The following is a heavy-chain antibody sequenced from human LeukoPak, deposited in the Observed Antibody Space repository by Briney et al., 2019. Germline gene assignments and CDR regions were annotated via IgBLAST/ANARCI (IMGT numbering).Heavy chain of an antibody. V-gene: IGHV4-59*08. CDR3: AKLFPPIY. CDR1: GGSIGSYC. CDR2: VYYSGST. J-gene: IGHJ4*01. Sequence: SETLSLPCSVSGGSIGSYCWSWIRQPPGKGLDWMGYVYYSGSTNYNPSLKNRVTISVDTSKTQFSLKLSSVTTADTAVYYCAKLFPPIYWGTVILVTVSS.